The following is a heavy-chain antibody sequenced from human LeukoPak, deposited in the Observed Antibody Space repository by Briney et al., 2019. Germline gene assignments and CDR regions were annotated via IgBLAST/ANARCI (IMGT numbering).Heavy chain of an antibody. D-gene: IGHD3-10*01. Sequence: PGGSLRLSCAASGFTFSSYNMNWVRQAPGKGLEWVSSITSSSNYIYYADSVKGRFTISRDSAKNSLYLQMNSLRAEDTTVYYCARDCWDYGSGSYCGIDYWGQGTLVTVSS. J-gene: IGHJ4*02. CDR2: ITSSSNYI. CDR3: ARDCWDYGSGSYCGIDY. V-gene: IGHV3-21*03. CDR1: GFTFSSYN.